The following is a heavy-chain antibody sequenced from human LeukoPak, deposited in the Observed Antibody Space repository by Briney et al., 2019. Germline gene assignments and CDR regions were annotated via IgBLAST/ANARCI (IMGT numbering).Heavy chain of an antibody. CDR3: ARDYYGSGSTGFDP. Sequence: GASVKVSCKASEYTFTNYDVNWVRQATGQGLEWLGWMNPKSGNTGYAPKFQGRVTMTRDTSTRTVYMELSSLRSEDTAVYYCARDYYGSGSTGFDPWGQGIPVTVFS. D-gene: IGHD3-10*01. J-gene: IGHJ5*02. CDR2: MNPKSGNT. CDR1: EYTFTNYD. V-gene: IGHV1-8*01.